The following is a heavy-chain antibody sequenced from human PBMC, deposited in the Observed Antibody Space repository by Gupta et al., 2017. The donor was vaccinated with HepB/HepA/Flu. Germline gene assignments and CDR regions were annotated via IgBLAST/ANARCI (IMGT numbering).Heavy chain of an antibody. D-gene: IGHD1-1*01. CDR1: GFTFHDHA. Sequence: EVQLVESGGALVQPGRSLRLSCAASGFTFHDHAMHWVRQAPGKGLEWVSGISWNSGSIGYADSVKGLFTISRDNAENSLYLQMNSLRAEDTALYYCAKGRGIYTYYDMDVWAKGPRSPSP. CDR3: AKGRGIYTYYDMDV. CDR2: ISWNSGSI. V-gene: IGHV3-9*01. J-gene: IGHJ6*02.